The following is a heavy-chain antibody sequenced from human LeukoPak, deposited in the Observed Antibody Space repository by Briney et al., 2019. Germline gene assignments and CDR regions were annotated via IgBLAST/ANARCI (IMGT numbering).Heavy chain of an antibody. V-gene: IGHV3-23*01. CDR1: GFTFSSYA. Sequence: GGSLRLSCAASGFTFSSYAMSWVRQAPGKGLEWVSAISGSGGSTYYADSVKGRFTISRDNSKNTLYLQMNSLRAEDTAVYYCAKYHYYYDSSGPKPVFDYWGQGTLVTVSS. D-gene: IGHD3-22*01. J-gene: IGHJ4*02. CDR2: ISGSGGST. CDR3: AKYHYYYDSSGPKPVFDY.